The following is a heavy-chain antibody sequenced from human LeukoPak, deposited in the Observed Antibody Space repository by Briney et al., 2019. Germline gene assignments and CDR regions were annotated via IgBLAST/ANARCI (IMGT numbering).Heavy chain of an antibody. CDR3: AREGQGLYYDSSGLDY. D-gene: IGHD3-22*01. V-gene: IGHV4-59*01. CDR2: IYYSGST. CDR1: GGSISSYY. J-gene: IGHJ4*02. Sequence: PSETLSLTCTVSGGSISSYYWSWIRQPPGKGLEWIGYIYYSGSTNYNPSLKSRVTISVDTSKNQFSLKLSSVTAADTAVYYCAREGQGLYYDSSGLDYWGQGTLVTVSS.